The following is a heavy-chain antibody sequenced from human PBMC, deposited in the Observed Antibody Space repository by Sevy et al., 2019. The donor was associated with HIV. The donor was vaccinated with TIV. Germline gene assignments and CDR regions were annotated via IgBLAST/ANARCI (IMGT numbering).Heavy chain of an antibody. CDR3: TPDSEKPWLSALLDY. J-gene: IGHJ4*02. Sequence: GGSLRLSCAASGFTFSNAWMRWVRQAPGKGLEWVGRIKSKTDGGTTDYAATVKGRFTISRDDSKNTLYLQMNSLKTECTAIYYCTPDSEKPWLSALLDYWGQGTLVTVSS. CDR1: GFTFSNAW. CDR2: IKSKTDGGTT. V-gene: IGHV3-15*01. D-gene: IGHD5-12*01.